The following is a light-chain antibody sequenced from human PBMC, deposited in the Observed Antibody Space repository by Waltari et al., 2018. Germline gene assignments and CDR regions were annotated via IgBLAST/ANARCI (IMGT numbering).Light chain of an antibody. V-gene: IGKV3-20*01. CDR3: LQYGSSPWT. J-gene: IGKJ1*01. CDR1: RGVRSSE. CDR2: GAS. Sequence: EIVLTQSPGTLSLSPGERATLSCRASRGVRSSELAWYQQKPGQAPRLLIFGASNRATGIPDRFSGSGSGTDFTLTISRLEPEDFAVYYCLQYGSSPWTFGQGTKVEIK.